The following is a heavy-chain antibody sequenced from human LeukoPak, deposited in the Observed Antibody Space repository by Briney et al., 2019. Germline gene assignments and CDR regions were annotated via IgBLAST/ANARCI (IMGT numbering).Heavy chain of an antibody. V-gene: IGHV4-59*01. CDR3: ARTTDGYCSSASCFGFSYYYYMDV. CDR1: GGSISSYY. CDR2: IYYGGST. Sequence: SETLSLTCTVSGGSISSYYWGWIRQPPGKGLEWIGYIYYGGSTNYNPSLKSRVTISVDTSKNQFSLKLSSVIAADTAVYYCARTTDGYCSSASCFGFSYYYYMDVWGKGTTVTISS. D-gene: IGHD2-2*03. J-gene: IGHJ6*03.